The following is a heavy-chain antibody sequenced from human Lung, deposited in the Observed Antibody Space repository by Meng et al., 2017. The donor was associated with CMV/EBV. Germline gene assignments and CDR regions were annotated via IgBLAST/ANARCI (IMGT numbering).Heavy chain of an antibody. CDR3: ARKKEGRMSTISSFDI. CDR2: IYDGGST. Sequence: GGSXRLXCASSGFTVINNYMNWVRQATGKGLEWVSIIYDGGSTDYADSVNGRFTIYRDNSKNTLYLQINSLRSEETAVYYCARKKEGRMSTISSFDIWGQGTXVTVAS. V-gene: IGHV3-66*02. J-gene: IGHJ3*02. CDR1: GFTVINNY. D-gene: IGHD5-24*01.